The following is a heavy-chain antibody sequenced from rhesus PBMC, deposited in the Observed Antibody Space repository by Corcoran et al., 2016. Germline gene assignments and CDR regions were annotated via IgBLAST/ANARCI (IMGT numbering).Heavy chain of an antibody. CDR1: GGSITSHY. CDR3: ARDGFEERRATFDY. Sequence: QVQLQESGPGLVTPSETLSLTCAVSGGSITSHYWRWLRQPPGKGLGWILRISGSGGRTDANPSLRSRVTISTDSSKNKFSLKRSSLTAADTAVYYCARDGFEERRATFDYWGQGVLVTVSS. D-gene: IGHD6-25*01. J-gene: IGHJ4*01. V-gene: IGHV4-173*01. CDR2: ISGSGGRT.